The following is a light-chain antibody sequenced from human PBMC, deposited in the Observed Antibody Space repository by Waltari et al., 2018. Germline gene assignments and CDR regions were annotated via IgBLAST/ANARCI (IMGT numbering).Light chain of an antibody. Sequence: ENVLTQSPATLSLSPGERATLPCRASQTVNNNYLAWYHQRPGQAPRLLIYIASSRAAGIPDRFTGSGSGTDFTLTISRLEPEDFAVYYCHQYGASPRTFGRGTKVEIK. CDR3: HQYGASPRT. V-gene: IGKV3-20*01. CDR1: QTVNNNY. J-gene: IGKJ1*01. CDR2: IAS.